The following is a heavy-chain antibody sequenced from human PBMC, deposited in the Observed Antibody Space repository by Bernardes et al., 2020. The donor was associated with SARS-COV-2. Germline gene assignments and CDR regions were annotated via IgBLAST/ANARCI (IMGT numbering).Heavy chain of an antibody. Sequence: GGSLRLSCAASGFSVSAYWMHWVRQAPGKGLEWVSILYTDDRTYPADSVKGRFLISRDTSKNTLYLHMNSLRAGDTAIYYCARLRNYGGWGGDFHYWGQATLVSVSS. CDR2: LYTDDRT. D-gene: IGHD3-16*01. V-gene: IGHV3-66*01. CDR3: ARLRNYGGWGGDFHY. J-gene: IGHJ4*01. CDR1: GFSVSAYW.